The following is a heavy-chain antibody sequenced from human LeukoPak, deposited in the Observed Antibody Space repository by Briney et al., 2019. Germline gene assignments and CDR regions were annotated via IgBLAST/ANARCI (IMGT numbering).Heavy chain of an antibody. Sequence: GASLRLSCAASGFTFSSYAMHWVRQAPGKGLEWVAVISYDGSNKYYADSVKGRFTISRDNSKNTLYLQMNSLRAEDTAVYYCARGGIAAAGSLDYWGQGTLVTVSS. CDR1: GFTFSSYA. CDR3: ARGGIAAAGSLDY. V-gene: IGHV3-30-3*01. D-gene: IGHD6-13*01. J-gene: IGHJ4*02. CDR2: ISYDGSNK.